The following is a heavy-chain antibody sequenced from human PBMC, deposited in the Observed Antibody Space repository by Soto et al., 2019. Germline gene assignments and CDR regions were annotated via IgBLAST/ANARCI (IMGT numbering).Heavy chain of an antibody. V-gene: IGHV1-69*13. D-gene: IGHD3-22*01. Sequence: ASVKVSCKASGGTFSSYAISWVRQAPGQGLEWMGGIIPIFGTANYAQKFQGRVTITADESTSTAYMELSSLRSEDTAVYYCARDPRGDYYDSSGFDAFDIWG. CDR1: GGTFSSYA. J-gene: IGHJ3*02. CDR3: ARDPRGDYYDSSGFDAFDI. CDR2: IIPIFGTA.